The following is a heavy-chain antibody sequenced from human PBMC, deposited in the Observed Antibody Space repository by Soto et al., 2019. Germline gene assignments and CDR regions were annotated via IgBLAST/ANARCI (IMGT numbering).Heavy chain of an antibody. CDR2: INPNRGGT. CDR3: ARTYYHFLKGYYDGMDV. V-gene: IGHV1-2*04. CDR1: GYTFTGCY. J-gene: IGHJ6*02. D-gene: IGHD3-3*01. Sequence: ASVKVSCKASGYTFTGCYMHWVRQAPGQGLEWMGWINPNRGGTNYAQKFQGWVTMTRDTSISTAYMELRRLRSDDTAVYYCARTYYHFLKGYYDGMDVWGQGTTVTVSS.